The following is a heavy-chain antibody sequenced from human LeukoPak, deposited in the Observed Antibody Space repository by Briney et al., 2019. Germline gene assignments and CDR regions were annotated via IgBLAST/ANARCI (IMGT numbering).Heavy chain of an antibody. Sequence: PSETLSLTCTVSGGSISSSSYYWGWIRQPPGKGLEWIGSIYYSGSTYYNPSLKSRVTISVDTSKNQFSLKLSSVTAADTAVYYCARITRGVLRFFRLGYFDLWGRGTLVTVSS. J-gene: IGHJ2*01. CDR3: ARITRGVLRFFRLGYFDL. D-gene: IGHD3-3*01. CDR1: GGSISSSSYY. CDR2: IYYSGST. V-gene: IGHV4-39*07.